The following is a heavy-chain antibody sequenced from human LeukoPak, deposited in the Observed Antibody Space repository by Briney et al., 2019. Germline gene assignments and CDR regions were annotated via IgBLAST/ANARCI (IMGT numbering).Heavy chain of an antibody. J-gene: IGHJ5*02. CDR2: ISAYNGNT. CDR1: GYTFTSYG. CDR3: ARVDYNTHNWFDP. D-gene: IGHD4-11*01. Sequence: ASVKVSCKASGYTFTSYGISWVRQAPGQGLEWMGWISAYNGNTNYAQKLQGRVTMTTDTSTSTACMELRSLRSDDTAVYYCARVDYNTHNWFDPWGQGTLVTVSS. V-gene: IGHV1-18*01.